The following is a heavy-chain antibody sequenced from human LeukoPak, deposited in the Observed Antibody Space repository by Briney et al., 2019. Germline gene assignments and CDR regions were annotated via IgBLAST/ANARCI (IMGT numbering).Heavy chain of an antibody. CDR1: GFSLTTGGMC. V-gene: IGHV2-70*11. J-gene: IGHJ3*02. D-gene: IGHD3-22*01. CDR2: IDWNDDK. CDR3: ARKYYDNGGYHYAFDI. Sequence: SGPTLVNPTQTLTLTCTSSGFSLTTGGMCVSWIRQPPGKALEWHARIDWNDDKYYSTSLKTRLTISKDTSKNQVVLTMTNMDPVDTATYYCARKYYDNGGYHYAFDIWGQGTMVTVSS.